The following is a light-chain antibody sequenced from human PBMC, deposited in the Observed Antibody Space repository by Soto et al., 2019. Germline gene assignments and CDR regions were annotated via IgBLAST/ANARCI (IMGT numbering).Light chain of an antibody. CDR3: QQYSSWPFT. CDR2: GAS. J-gene: IGKJ3*01. CDR1: QSVSNN. Sequence: EIVLTQSPATLSVFPGEKATLSCGASQSVSNNLAWYHQKPGQAPRPLIYGASTRATGVPARFSGSGSGTEFTLTISSLQSEESAIYYCQQYSSWPFTVGPGTKVAIE. V-gene: IGKV3-15*01.